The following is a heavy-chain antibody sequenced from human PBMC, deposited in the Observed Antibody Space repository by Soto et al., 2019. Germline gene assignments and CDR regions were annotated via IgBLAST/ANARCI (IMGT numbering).Heavy chain of an antibody. Sequence: SETLSLTCTVSGGSISSYYWSWIRQPPGKGLEWIGYIYYSGSTNYNPSLKSRVTISVDTSKNQFSLKLSSVTAADTAVYYCARLRIAALTRYNWFDPWGQGTLVTVSS. J-gene: IGHJ5*02. CDR1: GGSISSYY. CDR2: IYYSGST. V-gene: IGHV4-59*08. D-gene: IGHD6-6*01. CDR3: ARLRIAALTRYNWFDP.